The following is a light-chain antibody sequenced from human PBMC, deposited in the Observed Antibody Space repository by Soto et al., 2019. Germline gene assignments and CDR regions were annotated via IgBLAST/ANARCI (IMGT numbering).Light chain of an antibody. Sequence: EIVLTQSPGTLSLSPGERATISCRASQSVSSSYLAGYQQKPGQAPRLLIYGASSRATGIPDRFSGSGSGTDFTLTITRLEPEDFAVYYCQQYGSSPETFGQGTKVQIK. J-gene: IGKJ1*01. CDR2: GAS. CDR1: QSVSSSY. CDR3: QQYGSSPET. V-gene: IGKV3-20*01.